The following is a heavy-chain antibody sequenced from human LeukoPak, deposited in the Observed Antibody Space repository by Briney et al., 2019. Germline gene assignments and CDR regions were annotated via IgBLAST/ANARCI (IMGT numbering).Heavy chain of an antibody. D-gene: IGHD4-17*01. CDR2: ILPIFGSA. Sequence: SVKVSCKASGGTFSSYAISWVRQAPGQGLEWMGGILPIFGSANHAQKFQGRVTITADESTSTAYMELSSLRSEDTAVYYCASVTAVTTKGHGAFDIWGQGTLVTVSS. CDR3: ASVTAVTTKGHGAFDI. CDR1: GGTFSSYA. V-gene: IGHV1-69*13. J-gene: IGHJ3*02.